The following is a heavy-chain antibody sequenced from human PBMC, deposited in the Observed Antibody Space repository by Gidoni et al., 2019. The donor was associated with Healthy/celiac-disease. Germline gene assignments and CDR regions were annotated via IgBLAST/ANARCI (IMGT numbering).Heavy chain of an antibody. V-gene: IGHV1-2*02. Sequence: QVQLVQSGAEVKKPGASVKVSCKASGYTFTGYYMHWVRQAPGQGLEWMGWINPNSGDTNYAQKFQGRVTMTRDTSISTAYMELSRLRSDDTAVYYCARVPIVGTGDYWGQGTLVTVSS. CDR2: INPNSGDT. J-gene: IGHJ4*02. CDR3: ARVPIVGTGDY. D-gene: IGHD1-26*01. CDR1: GYTFTGYY.